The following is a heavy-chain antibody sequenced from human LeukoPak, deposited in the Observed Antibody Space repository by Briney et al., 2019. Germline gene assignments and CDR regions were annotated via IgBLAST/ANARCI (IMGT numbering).Heavy chain of an antibody. J-gene: IGHJ6*03. Sequence: GGSLRLSCAASGFTFSGSAMHWVRQASGKGLEWVGRIRSKANSYATAYAASVKGRFTISRDDSKNTAYLQMNSLKTEDTAVYYCTRLRGDYAYYYYYMDVWGKGTTVTVSS. D-gene: IGHD4-17*01. V-gene: IGHV3-73*01. CDR3: TRLRGDYAYYYYYMDV. CDR1: GFTFSGSA. CDR2: IRSKANSYAT.